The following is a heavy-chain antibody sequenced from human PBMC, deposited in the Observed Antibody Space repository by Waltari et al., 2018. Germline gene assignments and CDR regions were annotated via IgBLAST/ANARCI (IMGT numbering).Heavy chain of an antibody. CDR2: ISSSSSYI. Sequence: EVQLVESGGGLVKPGGSLSLSCAASGFTFSSYSMNWVRQAPGKGLEWVSSISSSSSYIYYADSVKGRFTISRDNAKNSLYLQMNSLRAEDTAVYYCARDWERLRFLEWLANYYYGMDVWGQGTTVTVSS. J-gene: IGHJ6*02. CDR3: ARDWERLRFLEWLANYYYGMDV. D-gene: IGHD3-3*01. V-gene: IGHV3-21*01. CDR1: GFTFSSYS.